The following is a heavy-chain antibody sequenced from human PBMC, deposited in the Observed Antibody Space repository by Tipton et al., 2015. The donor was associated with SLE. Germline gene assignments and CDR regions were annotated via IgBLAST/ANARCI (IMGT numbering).Heavy chain of an antibody. D-gene: IGHD3-10*01. Sequence: TLSLTCFVSGDSINNYYWSWIRQPPGKGLEWIGYIYCSGSTYYSPSLKSRITISVDTSKNQFSLVMSSVTAADTAVYYCARDRHYFGSGTYYAFDIWGQGTMVTVSS. CDR1: GDSINNYY. CDR2: IYCSGST. V-gene: IGHV4-59*12. J-gene: IGHJ3*02. CDR3: ARDRHYFGSGTYYAFDI.